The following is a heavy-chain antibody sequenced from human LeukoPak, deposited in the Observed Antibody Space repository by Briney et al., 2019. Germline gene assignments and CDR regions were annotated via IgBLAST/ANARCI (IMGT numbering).Heavy chain of an antibody. J-gene: IGHJ4*02. CDR2: ISSSGSTI. D-gene: IGHD3-10*01. V-gene: IGHV3-48*03. CDR1: AFTFGDYA. CDR3: VNYGSGSYYHPVDY. Sequence: PGGSLRLSCTGSAFTFGDYALNWVRQAPGKGLEWVSYISSSGSTIYYADSVKGRFTISRDNAKNSLYLQMNSLRAEDTAVYYCVNYGSGSYYHPVDYWGQGALVTVSS.